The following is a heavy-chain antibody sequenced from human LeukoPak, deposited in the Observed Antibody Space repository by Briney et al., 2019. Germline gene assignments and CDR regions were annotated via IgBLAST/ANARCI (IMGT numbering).Heavy chain of an antibody. J-gene: IGHJ5*02. Sequence: SETLSLTCAVYGGSFSGYYWSWIRQHAGTALEWIGRIYTSGTITYNPSLKSRVTMSVDTSKNQFSLKLSSVTAADTAVYYCARDSGTTGEVKFDPWGQGTLVTVSS. D-gene: IGHD3-10*01. CDR2: IYTSGTI. CDR3: ARDSGTTGEVKFDP. CDR1: GGSFSGYY. V-gene: IGHV4-4*07.